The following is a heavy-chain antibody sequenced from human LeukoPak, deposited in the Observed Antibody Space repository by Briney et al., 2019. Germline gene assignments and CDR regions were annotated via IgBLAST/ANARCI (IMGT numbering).Heavy chain of an antibody. J-gene: IGHJ4*02. CDR1: GYTFSNYW. CDR2: IYPGDSDT. V-gene: IGHV5-51*01. D-gene: IGHD2-2*01. CDR3: XRXYGXHCTTNSCPFDY. Sequence: GESLKISCKASGYTFSNYWIAWVRQMPGEGLEYMGIIYPGDSDTRYSPSFQGQVTISADKSITTAFLQWGSLKASDTAIYYXXRXYGXHCTTNSCPFDYWGQGTRVTVSS.